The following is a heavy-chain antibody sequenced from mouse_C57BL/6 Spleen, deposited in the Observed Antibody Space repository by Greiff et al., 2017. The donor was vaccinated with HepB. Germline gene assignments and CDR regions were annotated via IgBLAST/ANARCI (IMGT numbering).Heavy chain of an antibody. V-gene: IGHV1-5*01. CDR2: IYPGNRDT. CDR1: GYTFTSYW. Sequence: EVQLQQSGTVLARPGASVKMSCKTSGYTFTSYWMHWVKQRPGQGLEWIGAIYPGNRDTSYNQKFKGKAKLTAVTSASTAYMELSSLTNEDSAVYYCTRKDYSNLYYFDYWGQGTTLTVSS. CDR3: TRKDYSNLYYFDY. J-gene: IGHJ2*01. D-gene: IGHD2-5*01.